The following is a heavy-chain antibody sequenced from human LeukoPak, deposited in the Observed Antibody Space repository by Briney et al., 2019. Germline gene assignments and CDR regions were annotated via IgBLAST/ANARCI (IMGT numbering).Heavy chain of an antibody. D-gene: IGHD5-18*01. J-gene: IGHJ4*02. CDR3: ARADSYGSILDY. V-gene: IGHV3-7*04. Sequence: GGSLRLSCAASGFTFSNYWMNWVRQSPGRGLEWVANIDQDGSAEYYVDSVGGRFTVSRDNAKNSLYLQIDSLRAEDTAVYYCARADSYGSILDYWGRGTLVTVSS. CDR2: IDQDGSAE. CDR1: GFTFSNYW.